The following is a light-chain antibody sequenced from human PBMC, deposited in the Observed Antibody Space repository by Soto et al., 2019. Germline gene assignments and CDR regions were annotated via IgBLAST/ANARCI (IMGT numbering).Light chain of an antibody. CDR1: QSVSSY. CDR2: DAS. Sequence: EIVLTQSPGTLSLSPGERATLSCRASQSVSSYLAWYQQKPGQAPRLLIYDASTRATGIPARFSGSGSGTEFTLTISSLEPGDFAVYYCQQYHKWPPITFGQGTRLEIK. J-gene: IGKJ5*01. CDR3: QQYHKWPPIT. V-gene: IGKV3-11*01.